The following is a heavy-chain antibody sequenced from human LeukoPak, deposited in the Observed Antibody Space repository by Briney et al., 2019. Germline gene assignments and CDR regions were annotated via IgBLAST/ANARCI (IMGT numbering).Heavy chain of an antibody. CDR2: IIPIFGTA. CDR1: GGTFSSYA. V-gene: IGHV1-69*13. CDR3: ARRLLGYCSSTSCYMYYGMDV. J-gene: IGHJ6*04. Sequence: SVKVSCKASGGTFSSYAISWVRQAPGHGLEWMGGIIPIFGTADYAQKLQGRVTITADESTSTAYMELSSLRSEDTAVYYCARRLLGYCSSTSCYMYYGMDVWGKGTTVTVSS. D-gene: IGHD2-2*02.